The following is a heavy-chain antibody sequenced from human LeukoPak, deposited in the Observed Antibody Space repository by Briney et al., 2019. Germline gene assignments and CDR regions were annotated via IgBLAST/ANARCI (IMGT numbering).Heavy chain of an antibody. V-gene: IGHV3-21*01. Sequence: GGSLRLSCAASGFTFSSYSMNWVRQAPGKGLEWVSSISSSSSYIYYADSVKGRFTIPRDNAKNSLYLQMNSLRAEDTAVYYCARETYYDFWSGYSGTRSFDYWGQGTLVTVSS. J-gene: IGHJ4*02. CDR2: ISSSSSYI. D-gene: IGHD3-3*01. CDR3: ARETYYDFWSGYSGTRSFDY. CDR1: GFTFSSYS.